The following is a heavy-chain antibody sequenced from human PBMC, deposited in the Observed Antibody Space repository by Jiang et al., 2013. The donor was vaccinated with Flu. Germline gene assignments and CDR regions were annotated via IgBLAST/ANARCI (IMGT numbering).Heavy chain of an antibody. D-gene: IGHD6-13*01. Sequence: QPVESGGGLVKPGGSLRLSCAASGFTFSDYYMSWIRQAPGKGLEWVSYISSSGSTIYYADSVKGRFTISRDNAKNSLYLQMNSLRAEDTAVYYCARSRRDGIAAAGRMGAFDIWGQGTMVTVSS. V-gene: IGHV3-11*04. CDR2: ISSSGSTI. J-gene: IGHJ3*02. CDR3: ARSRRDGIAAAGRMGAFDI. CDR1: GFTFSDYY.